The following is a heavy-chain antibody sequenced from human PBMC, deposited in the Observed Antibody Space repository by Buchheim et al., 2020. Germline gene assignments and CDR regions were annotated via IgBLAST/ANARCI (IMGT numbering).Heavy chain of an antibody. Sequence: QVQLQQWGAGLLKPSETLSLTCAVYGGSFSGYYWSWIRQPPGKGLEWIGEINHSGSTNYNPSLKSRVTISVDTSKNQFSLKLSSVTAADTAVYYCARAVLLWFGESPSAWWFDPWGQGTL. CDR1: GGSFSGYY. CDR3: ARAVLLWFGESPSAWWFDP. J-gene: IGHJ5*02. D-gene: IGHD3-10*01. CDR2: INHSGST. V-gene: IGHV4-34*01.